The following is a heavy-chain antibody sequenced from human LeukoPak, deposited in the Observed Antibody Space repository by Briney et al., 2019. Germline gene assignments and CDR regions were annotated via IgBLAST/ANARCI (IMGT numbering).Heavy chain of an antibody. D-gene: IGHD5-24*01. CDR3: ARDISEMGVFDI. V-gene: IGHV3-49*04. J-gene: IGHJ3*02. CDR1: GFTLGDYS. Sequence: GALRLSCRASGFTLGDYSVNWVRQAPGKGLEGVGFIRSDAYGGTIQYDASVRGRFPISRDDSKSNDYLQRSSLRTEDTAVYYCARDISEMGVFDIWGLGTMVTV. CDR2: IRSDAYGGTI.